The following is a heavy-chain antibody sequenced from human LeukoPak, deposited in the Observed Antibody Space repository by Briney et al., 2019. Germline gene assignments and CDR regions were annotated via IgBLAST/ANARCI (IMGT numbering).Heavy chain of an antibody. Sequence: SVKVSCKASGITFTSSAVQWVRQARGQRLEWIGWIVVGSGNTNYAQKFEERVTITRDMSTSTAYMELSSLRSEDTAVYYCAVWDYDFWSGYLTPDFDLWGRGTLVTVSS. CDR1: GITFTSSA. CDR3: AVWDYDFWSGYLTPDFDL. D-gene: IGHD3-3*01. J-gene: IGHJ2*01. CDR2: IVVGSGNT. V-gene: IGHV1-58*01.